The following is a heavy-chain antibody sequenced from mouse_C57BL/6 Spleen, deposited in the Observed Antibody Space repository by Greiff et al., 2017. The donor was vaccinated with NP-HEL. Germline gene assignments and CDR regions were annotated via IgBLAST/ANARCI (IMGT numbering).Heavy chain of an antibody. J-gene: IGHJ4*01. CDR2: IHPYSGST. V-gene: IGHV1-64*01. D-gene: IGHD2-13*01. CDR3: ARDYSYAMDD. Sequence: QVQLQQPGAELVKPGASVKLSCKASGYTFTSYWMHWVKQRPGQGLEWIGMIHPYSGSTNYNEKFKSKATLTVDKSSSTAYMQRSSPTSEDSAVYYCARDYSYAMDDWGQGTSVTVYS. CDR1: GYTFTSYW.